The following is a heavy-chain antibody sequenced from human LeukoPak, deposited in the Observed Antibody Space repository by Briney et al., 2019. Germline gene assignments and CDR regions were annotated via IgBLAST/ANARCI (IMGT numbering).Heavy chain of an antibody. V-gene: IGHV3-30*02. CDR2: IRYDGSNK. Sequence: GGSLRLSCAASGFTFSSYGMHWVRQAPGKGLEWVAFIRYDGSNKYYADSVKGRFTISRDNSKNTLYLQMNSLRAEDTAVYYCARDDYYGSGSSFDYWGQGTLATVSS. CDR3: ARDDYYGSGSSFDY. CDR1: GFTFSSYG. D-gene: IGHD3-10*01. J-gene: IGHJ4*02.